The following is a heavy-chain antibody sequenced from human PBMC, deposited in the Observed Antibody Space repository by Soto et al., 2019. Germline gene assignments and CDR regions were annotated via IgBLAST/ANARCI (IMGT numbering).Heavy chain of an antibody. J-gene: IGHJ4*02. CDR3: AQQQPSYYFDY. Sequence: QVQLQESGPGLVKPSETLSLTCTVSGGSVSSGSYYWSWIRQPPGKGLEWIGYIYYSGSTNYHPSLKSRVTISVDTSKNQFSLKLSSVTAADTAVYYCAQQQPSYYFDYWGQGTLVTVSS. CDR1: GGSVSSGSYY. V-gene: IGHV4-61*01. D-gene: IGHD6-13*01. CDR2: IYYSGST.